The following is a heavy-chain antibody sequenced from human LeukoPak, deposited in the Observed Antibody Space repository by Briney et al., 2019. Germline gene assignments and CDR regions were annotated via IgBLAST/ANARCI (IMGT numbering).Heavy chain of an antibody. CDR1: GFTFSDYY. CDR3: ARVVGFLDLSSSWYPGYYFDY. D-gene: IGHD6-13*01. CDR2: ISSSGSTI. Sequence: PGGSLRLSCAASGFTFSDYYMSWLRQAPGKGLGWVSYISSSGSTIYYADSVKGRFTISRDNAKNSLYLQMNSLRAEDTAVYYCARVVGFLDLSSSWYPGYYFDYWGQGTLVTVSS. J-gene: IGHJ4*02. V-gene: IGHV3-11*04.